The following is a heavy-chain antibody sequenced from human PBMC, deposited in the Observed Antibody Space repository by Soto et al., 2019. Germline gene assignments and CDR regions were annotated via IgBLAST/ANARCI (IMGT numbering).Heavy chain of an antibody. CDR2: VYYSGST. Sequence: PSETLSLTCTVSGGTISSSSYSWGWIRQPPGKGLEWIGTVYYSGSTDCNPSLKSRVTISVDTSKNQFSLKLESVTAADTAVYYCARFLVQPPVRGAHWGPGTLVTVSS. CDR3: ARFLVQPPVRGAH. CDR1: GGTISSSSYS. V-gene: IGHV4-39*01. J-gene: IGHJ1*01. D-gene: IGHD6-6*01.